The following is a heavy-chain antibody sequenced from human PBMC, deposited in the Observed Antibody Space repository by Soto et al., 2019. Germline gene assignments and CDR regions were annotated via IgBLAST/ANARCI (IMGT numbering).Heavy chain of an antibody. CDR1: GFTVSSNY. D-gene: IGHD2-15*01. J-gene: IGHJ3*02. Sequence: GGSLRLSCAASGFTVSSNYMSWVRQAPGKGLEWVSVIYSGGSTYYADSVKGRFTISRHNSKNTLYLQMNSLRAEDTAVYYCARDQGYCSGGSCYSHTRGHAFDIWGQGTMVTVSS. V-gene: IGHV3-53*04. CDR2: IYSGGST. CDR3: ARDQGYCSGGSCYSHTRGHAFDI.